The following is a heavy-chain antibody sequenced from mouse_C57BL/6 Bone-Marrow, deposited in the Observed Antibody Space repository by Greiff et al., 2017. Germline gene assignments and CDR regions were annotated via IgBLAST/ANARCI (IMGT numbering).Heavy chain of an antibody. CDR3: AREGYGSSYWYFDV. D-gene: IGHD1-1*01. CDR2: IYPGSGST. V-gene: IGHV1-55*01. CDR1: GYTFTSYW. Sequence: QVQLQQPGAELVKPGASVTMSCKASGYTFTSYWITWVKQRPGQGLEWIGDIYPGSGSTNFNEKFKSKATLTVDTSSSTACMQLSSLTSEDSAGYYWAREGYGSSYWYFDVWGTGTTVTVSS. J-gene: IGHJ1*03.